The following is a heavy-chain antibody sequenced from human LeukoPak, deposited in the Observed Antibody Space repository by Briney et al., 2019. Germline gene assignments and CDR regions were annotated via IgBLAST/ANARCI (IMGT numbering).Heavy chain of an antibody. CDR3: ATVELELRAFDI. J-gene: IGHJ3*02. Sequence: ASVKVSCKVSGYTLTELSMHWVRQAPGKGLEWMGGFDPEDGETIYAQKFQGRVTMTEDTSTDTAYMELSSLRSEDTAVYYCATVELELRAFDIWGQETMVTVSS. V-gene: IGHV1-24*01. CDR1: GYTLTELS. D-gene: IGHD1-7*01. CDR2: FDPEDGET.